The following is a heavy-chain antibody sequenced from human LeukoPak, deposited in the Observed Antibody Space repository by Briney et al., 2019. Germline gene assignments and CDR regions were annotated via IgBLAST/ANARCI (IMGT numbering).Heavy chain of an antibody. J-gene: IGHJ6*02. CDR2: ISYDGSNK. CDR1: GFTFSSYA. V-gene: IGHV3-30*04. Sequence: GRSLRLSCAASGFTFSSYAMHRVRQAPGKGLEWVAVISYDGSNKYYADSVKGRFTISRDNSKNTLYLQMNSLRAEDTAVYYCARGYDILTGYNYYGMDVWGQGTTVTVSS. D-gene: IGHD3-9*01. CDR3: ARGYDILTGYNYYGMDV.